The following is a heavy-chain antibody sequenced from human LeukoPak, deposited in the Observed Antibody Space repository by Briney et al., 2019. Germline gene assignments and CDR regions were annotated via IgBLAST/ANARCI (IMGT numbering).Heavy chain of an antibody. CDR3: TTAPKWETQGTDY. V-gene: IGHV3-15*01. CDR1: GFTFSNAW. CDR2: IQSKTDGGTS. D-gene: IGHD1-26*01. J-gene: IGHJ4*02. Sequence: PGGSLRLSCAASGFTFSNAWMNWVRQAPGKGLEWVGRIQSKTDGGTSDYAAPVKGRFTISRDDSKNTLYPQMNSLNTEDTAVYYCTTAPKWETQGTDYWGQGTLVTISS.